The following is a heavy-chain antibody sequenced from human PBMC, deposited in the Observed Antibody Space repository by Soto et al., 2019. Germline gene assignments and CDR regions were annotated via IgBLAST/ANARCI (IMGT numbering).Heavy chain of an antibody. J-gene: IGHJ4*02. V-gene: IGHV4-34*01. CDR1: GGSFSGYY. CDR2: INHSGST. Sequence: SETRSLTCAVYGGSFSGYYWSWSRQPPGNGRELIGEINHSGSTNYNPSLKSRVTISVDTSKNQFSLKLSSVTAADTAVYYCARALGTHYDFWSGYYTPYYFDYWGQGTLVTVSS. D-gene: IGHD3-3*01. CDR3: ARALGTHYDFWSGYYTPYYFDY.